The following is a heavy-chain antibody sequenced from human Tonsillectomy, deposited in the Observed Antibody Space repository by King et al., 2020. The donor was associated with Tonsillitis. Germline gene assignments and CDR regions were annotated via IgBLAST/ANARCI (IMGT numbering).Heavy chain of an antibody. Sequence: QLQESGPGLVEPSETLSLTCTVSGGSISSSSYYWGWIRQPPGKGLEWIGSIYYSGSTYYNPSLKSRVTISVDTSKNQFSLKLSSVTAADTAVYYCASLYYGSGSYYNSHYYYYGMDVWGQGTTVTVSS. D-gene: IGHD3-10*01. CDR3: ASLYYGSGSYYNSHYYYYGMDV. J-gene: IGHJ6*02. CDR1: GGSISSSSYY. CDR2: IYYSGST. V-gene: IGHV4-39*01.